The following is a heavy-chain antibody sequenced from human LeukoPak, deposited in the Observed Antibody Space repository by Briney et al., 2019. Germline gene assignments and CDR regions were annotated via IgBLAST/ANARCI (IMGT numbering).Heavy chain of an antibody. CDR2: ISYDGSNK. CDR1: GFTFSSYA. D-gene: IGHD1-26*01. J-gene: IGHJ4*02. CDR3: ARDIGERLDY. V-gene: IGHV3-30-3*01. Sequence: GGSLRLSCAASGFTFSSYAMHWVRQAPGKGLEWVAVISYDGSNKYYADSVKGRFTISRDNSKNTLYLQMNSLRAEDTAVYYCARDIGERLDYWGQGTLVTVSS.